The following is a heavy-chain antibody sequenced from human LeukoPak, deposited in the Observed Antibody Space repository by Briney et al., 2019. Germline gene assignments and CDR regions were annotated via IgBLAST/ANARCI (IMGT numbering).Heavy chain of an antibody. CDR3: ARGPVGGYYMDV. D-gene: IGHD3-16*01. V-gene: IGHV4-59*12. J-gene: IGHJ6*03. CDR2: IHYSGST. CDR1: GGSINTYY. Sequence: SETLSLTCTVSGGSINTYYWSWIRQPPGKGLEWIGYIHYSGSTNYNPSLKSRVTISVDTSKNQFSLKLSSVTAADTAVYYCARGPVGGYYMDVWGKGTTVTVSS.